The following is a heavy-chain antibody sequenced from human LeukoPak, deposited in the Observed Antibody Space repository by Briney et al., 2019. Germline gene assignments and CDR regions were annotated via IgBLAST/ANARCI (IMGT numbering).Heavy chain of an antibody. CDR1: GFTFNSYS. D-gene: IGHD3-22*01. J-gene: IGHJ4*02. Sequence: GGSLRLSCAASGFTFNSYSMNWVRQAPGKGLEWVSSISSSSSYIYYADSVKGRFTISRDNAKNSLYLQMNSLRAEDTAVYYCARDTDQYDYDSSGYPWGQGTLVTVSS. V-gene: IGHV3-21*01. CDR2: ISSSSSYI. CDR3: ARDTDQYDYDSSGYP.